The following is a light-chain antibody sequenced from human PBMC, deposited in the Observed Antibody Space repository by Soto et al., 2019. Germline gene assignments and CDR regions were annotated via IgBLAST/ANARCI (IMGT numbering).Light chain of an antibody. V-gene: IGLV2-14*01. CDR3: SSYTSSTTLI. J-gene: IGLJ2*01. Sequence: QSVLTQPASVSGSPGQSITISCTGTSSDVGGYDYVCWYQQHPGKAPKLLIYDVSDRPSGVSNRFSGSKSGSTASLTISGLQAEDEADYYCSSYTSSTTLIFGGGTKLTVL. CDR2: DVS. CDR1: SSDVGGYDY.